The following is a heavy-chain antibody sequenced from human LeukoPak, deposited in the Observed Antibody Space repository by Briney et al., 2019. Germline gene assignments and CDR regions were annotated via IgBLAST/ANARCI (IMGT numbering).Heavy chain of an antibody. J-gene: IGHJ6*03. CDR3: ARDRIQLWMRTQRIYMDV. V-gene: IGHV3-21*01. D-gene: IGHD5-18*01. CDR2: ISISSNYI. Sequence: GGSLRLSCAASGFTFSSYGMSWVRQAPGKGLEWVSSISISSNYIYYADSVKGRFTISRDNSKNTLYLQMNSLRAEDTAVYYCARDRIQLWMRTQRIYMDVWGKGTTVTVSS. CDR1: GFTFSSYG.